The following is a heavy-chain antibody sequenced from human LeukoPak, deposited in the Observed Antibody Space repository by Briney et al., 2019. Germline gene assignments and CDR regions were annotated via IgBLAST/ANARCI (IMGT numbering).Heavy chain of an antibody. J-gene: IGHJ4*02. CDR2: IIPIFGTA. Sequence: GASVKVSCKASGGTFSSYAISWVRQAPGQGLEWMGGIIPIFGTANYAQKFQGRVTITADESTSTAYMELSSLRSEDTAVYYCARDVAFEYDSSGYYADWGQGTLVTVSS. V-gene: IGHV1-69*13. D-gene: IGHD3-22*01. CDR1: GGTFSSYA. CDR3: ARDVAFEYDSSGYYAD.